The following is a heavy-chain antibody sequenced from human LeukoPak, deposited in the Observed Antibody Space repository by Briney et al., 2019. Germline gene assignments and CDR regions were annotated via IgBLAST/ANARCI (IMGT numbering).Heavy chain of an antibody. Sequence: GGSLRLSCAASGFTFSSYGMHWVRQAPGKGLEWVAVILSDGSKEFYTDSVKGRFTISRDNSKNTLYLQMHSLRAEDTAVYYCAREGDGSRYYFDYWGQGILVTVSS. CDR2: ILSDGSKE. D-gene: IGHD2-21*01. CDR1: GFTFSSYG. V-gene: IGHV3-33*01. CDR3: AREGDGSRYYFDY. J-gene: IGHJ4*02.